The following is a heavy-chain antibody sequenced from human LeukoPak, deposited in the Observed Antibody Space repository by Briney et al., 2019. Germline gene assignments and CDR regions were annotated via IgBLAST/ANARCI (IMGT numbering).Heavy chain of an antibody. V-gene: IGHV1-2*02. CDR1: GYTFTNYY. CDR2: INPHSLVT. CDR3: VRATTVTLRFGY. D-gene: IGHD4-17*01. J-gene: IGHJ4*02. Sequence: ASVKVSCKASGYTFTNYYIHWVRQAPGQGLEWMGWINPHSLVTNYAQKFQGRVTMTRDSSISTAYMELSRLSSDDTAVYYCVRATTVTLRFGYWGQGTLVTVSS.